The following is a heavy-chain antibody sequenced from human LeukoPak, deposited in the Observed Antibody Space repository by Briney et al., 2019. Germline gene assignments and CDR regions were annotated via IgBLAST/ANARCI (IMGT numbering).Heavy chain of an antibody. CDR1: EFTFSDYY. D-gene: IGHD6-19*01. Sequence: GGSLRLSCAASEFTFSDYYMSWIRQAPGKGLEWVSYISSSGSTIYYADSVKGRFTISRDNAKNSLYLQMNSLRAEDTAVYYCARRHSSGWYYPRGGNYFDYWGQGTLVTVSS. J-gene: IGHJ4*02. CDR2: ISSSGSTI. CDR3: ARRHSSGWYYPRGGNYFDY. V-gene: IGHV3-11*01.